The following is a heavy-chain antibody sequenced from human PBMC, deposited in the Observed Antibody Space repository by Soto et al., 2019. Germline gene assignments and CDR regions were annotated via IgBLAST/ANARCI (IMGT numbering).Heavy chain of an antibody. J-gene: IGHJ4*02. Sequence: EVEVVESGGGLGQPGGSLRLSCAASGFTVSSSYMSWVRQAPGKGPEWVSILYSGGAAYYADSVQGRFTISRDNSKNTLYLQMNSLRADDTAVYYCARDAPYTSSHFWGQGTPVTVSS. V-gene: IGHV3-66*01. CDR1: GFTVSSSY. CDR2: LYSGGAA. D-gene: IGHD6-6*01. CDR3: ARDAPYTSSHF.